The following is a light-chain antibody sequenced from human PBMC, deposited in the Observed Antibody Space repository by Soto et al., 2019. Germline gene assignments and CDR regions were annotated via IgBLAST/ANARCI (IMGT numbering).Light chain of an antibody. CDR2: GVS. CDR3: QQRTNWPLT. J-gene: IGKJ4*01. CDR1: PPVSAY. Sequence: TQSPATLSLSPGERATLSCRASPPVSAYFTWYQQKPGQAPRLLINGVSNGAAGVPDRFSGSGSGTDFTFNISSLEPDDFAVYYCQQRTNWPLTFGGGTKVEIK. V-gene: IGKV3-11*01.